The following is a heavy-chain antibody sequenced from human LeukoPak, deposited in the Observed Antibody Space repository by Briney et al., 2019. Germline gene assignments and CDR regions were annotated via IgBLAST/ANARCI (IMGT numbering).Heavy chain of an antibody. V-gene: IGHV4-39*07. J-gene: IGHJ6*03. CDR3: ARDRYFASTRILYYMDV. Sequence: PSETLSLTCSVSGASISTSSHYWGWIRQPPGKALEWIGTFYYTGSTFYNPSLKSRVTISEDTSENQFSLKLTSVTAADTAVYYCARDRYFASTRILYYMDVWGKGTTVTVSS. CDR1: GASISTSSHY. CDR2: FYYTGST. D-gene: IGHD2-2*01.